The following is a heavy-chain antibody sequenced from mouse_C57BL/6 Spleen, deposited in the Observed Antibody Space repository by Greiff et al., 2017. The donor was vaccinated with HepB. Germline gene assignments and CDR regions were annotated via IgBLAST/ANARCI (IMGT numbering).Heavy chain of an antibody. CDR2: IDPSDSYT. CDR1: GYTFTSYW. J-gene: IGHJ4*01. D-gene: IGHD2-1*01. CDR3: ARSLPRDAMDY. Sequence: VQLQQPGAELVRPGTSVKLSCKASGYTFTSYWMHWVKQRPGQGLEWIGVIDPSDSYTNYNQKFKGKATLTVDTSSSTAYMQLSSLTSEDSAVYYCARSLPRDAMDYWGQGTSVTVSS. V-gene: IGHV1-59*01.